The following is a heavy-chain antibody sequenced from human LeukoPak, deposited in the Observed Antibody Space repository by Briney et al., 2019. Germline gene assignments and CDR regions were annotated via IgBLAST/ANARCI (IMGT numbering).Heavy chain of an antibody. V-gene: IGHV3-21*01. CDR1: GFTFSSYS. J-gene: IGHJ5*02. D-gene: IGHD3-10*01. CDR2: ISSSSSYI. CDR3: ASQPGYYGSGNWFDP. Sequence: PGRSLRLSCAASGFTFSSYSMNWVRQAPGKGLEWVSSISSSSSYIYYADSVKGRFTISRDNAENSLFLQMNSLRAEDTAVYYCASQPGYYGSGNWFDPWGQGTLVTVSS.